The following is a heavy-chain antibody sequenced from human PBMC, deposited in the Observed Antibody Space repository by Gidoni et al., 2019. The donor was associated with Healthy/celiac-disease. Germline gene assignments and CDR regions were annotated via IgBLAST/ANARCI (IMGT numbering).Heavy chain of an antibody. CDR3: ARRPADYGDYEGWYFDL. V-gene: IGHV4-59*08. J-gene: IGHJ2*01. D-gene: IGHD4-17*01. CDR2: IYYSGST. Sequence: QVQLQESGPGLVKPSETLSLTRTVSGGSISSYYWSWIRQPLGKGLEWIGYIYYSGSTNYNPSLKSRVTISGDTSKNQFSLKLSSVTAADAAVYYCARRPADYGDYEGWYFDLWGRGTLVTVSS. CDR1: GGSISSYY.